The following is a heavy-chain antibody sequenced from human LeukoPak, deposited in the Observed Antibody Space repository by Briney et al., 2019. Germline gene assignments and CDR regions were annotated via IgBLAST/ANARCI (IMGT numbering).Heavy chain of an antibody. CDR1: AGSITTTNFY. CDR3: ARDYDLWSAYSAGYFDN. J-gene: IGHJ4*02. CDR2: IYYSTST. Sequence: SETLSLTCNVSAGSITTTNFYWGWIRQPPGQGLEWIGSIYYSTSTYYNPSLKSRLTMSVDTSKSQFSMKVSAVTAADTAVYYCARDYDLWSAYSAGYFDNWGQGILVTVTA. V-gene: IGHV4-39*07. D-gene: IGHD3-3*01.